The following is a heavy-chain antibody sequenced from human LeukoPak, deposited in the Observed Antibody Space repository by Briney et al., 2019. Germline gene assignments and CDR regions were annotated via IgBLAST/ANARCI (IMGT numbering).Heavy chain of an antibody. Sequence: EASVKVSCKASGFTFTSSAMQWVRQARGQRLEWIGWIVVGSGNTNYAQKFQERVTMTRDTSISTAYMELSRLRSDDTAVYYCARGFPYYYFYYYMDVWGKGTTVTISS. CDR3: ARGFPYYYFYYYMDV. J-gene: IGHJ6*03. CDR2: IVVGSGNT. V-gene: IGHV1-58*02. D-gene: IGHD3-10*01. CDR1: GFTFTSSA.